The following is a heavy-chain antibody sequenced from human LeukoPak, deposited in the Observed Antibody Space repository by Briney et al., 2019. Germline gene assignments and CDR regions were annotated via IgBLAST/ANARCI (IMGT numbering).Heavy chain of an antibody. CDR1: GYTFTSYD. CDR3: ARLPCLLWGTASVDY. V-gene: IGHV1-8*01. CDR2: MNPNSGDT. J-gene: IGHJ4*02. Sequence: ASVKVSCKASGYTFTSYDINWVRQATGQGLEWMGWMNPNSGDTGYAQKFQGRVTMTRNTSISTAYMELSSLRSEDTAVYYCARLPCLLWGTASVDYWGQGTLVTVSS. D-gene: IGHD5-18*01.